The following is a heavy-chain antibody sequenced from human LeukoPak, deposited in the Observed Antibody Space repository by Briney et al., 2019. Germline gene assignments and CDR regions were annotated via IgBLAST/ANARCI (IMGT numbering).Heavy chain of an antibody. Sequence: GGSLRLSCAASGFTFDDYAMHWVRQAPGKGLEWVSLISWDDGSTTYYADSVKGRFTISRDSSKNSLYLQMNSLRAEDTALYYCARDFLNRQTDGYNSYYYYYMDVWGKGTTVTVSS. CDR3: ARDFLNRQTDGYNSYYYYYMDV. V-gene: IGHV3-43D*03. J-gene: IGHJ6*03. D-gene: IGHD5-24*01. CDR1: GFTFDDYA. CDR2: ISWDDGSTT.